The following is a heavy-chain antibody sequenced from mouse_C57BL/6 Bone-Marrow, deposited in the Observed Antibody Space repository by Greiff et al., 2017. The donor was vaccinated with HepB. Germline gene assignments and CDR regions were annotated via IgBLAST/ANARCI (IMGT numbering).Heavy chain of an antibody. CDR3: ARRDGYFYAMDY. CDR1: GFTFSSYG. D-gene: IGHD2-3*01. V-gene: IGHV5-6*01. CDR2: ISSGGSYT. Sequence: VQLKESGGDLVKPGGSLKLSCAASGFTFSSYGMSWVRQTPDKRLEWVATISSGGSYTYYPDSVKGRFTISRDNAKNTLYLQMSSLKSEDTAMYYCARRDGYFYAMDYWGQGTSVTVSS. J-gene: IGHJ4*01.